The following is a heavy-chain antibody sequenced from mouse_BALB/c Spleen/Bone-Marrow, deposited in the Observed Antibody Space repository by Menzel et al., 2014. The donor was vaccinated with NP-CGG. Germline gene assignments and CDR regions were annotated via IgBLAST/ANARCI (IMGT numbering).Heavy chain of an antibody. D-gene: IGHD1-1*01. CDR3: ARSGSSWFAY. J-gene: IGHJ3*01. Sequence: LVESGPELVKPGASVKISCKASGYAFSSSWMNWVKQRPGQGLEWIGRIYPGDGDTNYNGKFKGKATLTADKSSSTAYMQLSSLTSVDSAVYFCARSGSSWFAYWAKGLWSLSPQ. CDR1: GYAFSSSW. CDR2: IYPGDGDT. V-gene: IGHV1-82*01.